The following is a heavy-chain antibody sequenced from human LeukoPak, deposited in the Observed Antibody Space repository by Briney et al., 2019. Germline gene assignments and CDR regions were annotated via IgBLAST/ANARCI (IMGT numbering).Heavy chain of an antibody. CDR1: GYNFTSYW. J-gene: IGHJ4*02. Sequence: GESLKISCKGSGYNFTSYWIDWVRQMPGKGLEWMGIIYPGDSDTRYSPSLQGQVTISVDKSTSSAYLQWNSLKASDTAVYYCARLGDLYGDYGIHDYWGQGTLVTVSS. CDR2: IYPGDSDT. V-gene: IGHV5-51*01. CDR3: ARLGDLYGDYGIHDY. D-gene: IGHD4-17*01.